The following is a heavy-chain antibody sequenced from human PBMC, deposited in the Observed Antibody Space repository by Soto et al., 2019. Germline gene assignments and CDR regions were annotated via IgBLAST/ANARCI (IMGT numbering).Heavy chain of an antibody. D-gene: IGHD5-18*01. CDR3: ARPDTAMVTPDY. Sequence: GGSLRLSCAASGFTFSDYYMSWIRRAPGKGLEWVSYISSSSSYTNYADSVKGRFTISRDNAKNSLYLQMNSLRAEDTAVYYCARPDTAMVTPDYWGQGTLVTVSS. J-gene: IGHJ4*02. CDR2: ISSSSSYT. CDR1: GFTFSDYY. V-gene: IGHV3-11*06.